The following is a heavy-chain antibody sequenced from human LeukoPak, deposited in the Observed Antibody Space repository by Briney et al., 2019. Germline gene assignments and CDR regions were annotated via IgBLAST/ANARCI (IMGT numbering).Heavy chain of an antibody. CDR3: VRQDVVVITAATYYYGMDV. D-gene: IGHD2-2*01. J-gene: IGHJ6*02. Sequence: SETLSLTCTVSGGSISSYYWNWIRQPPGKGLEWIGYIYYTGSTNYRPSLRSRVTISVDTSRNQFSLKLSSVTAADTAVYYCVRQDVVVITAATYYYGMDVWGQGTTVTVSS. CDR1: GGSISSYY. CDR2: IYYTGST. V-gene: IGHV4-59*08.